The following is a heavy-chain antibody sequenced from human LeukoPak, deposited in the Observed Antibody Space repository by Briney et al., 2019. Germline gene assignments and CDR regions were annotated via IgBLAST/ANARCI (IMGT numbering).Heavy chain of an antibody. CDR2: IWYDGSNK. J-gene: IGHJ4*02. Sequence: GRSLRLSCAASGFTFSSYGMHWVRQAPGKGLEWVAVIWYDGSNKYYADSVKGRFTISRDNSKNTLYLQMNSLRAEDTAVYYCARDLLRFLEWPSFDYWGQGTLVTVSS. D-gene: IGHD3-3*01. CDR3: ARDLLRFLEWPSFDY. CDR1: GFTFSSYG. V-gene: IGHV3-33*01.